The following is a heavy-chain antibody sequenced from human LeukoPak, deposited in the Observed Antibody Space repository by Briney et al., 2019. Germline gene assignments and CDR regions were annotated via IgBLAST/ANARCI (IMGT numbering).Heavy chain of an antibody. CDR3: ARHSGHSSWYYGLDV. D-gene: IGHD6-13*01. V-gene: IGHV1-69*13. Sequence: GASVMVSCKASGGTFSSYAISWVRQAPGQGLEWMGGIIPIDDSTNYVQKFQDRDMITADEATNIIYMELGSLKSEDTAEYYCARHSGHSSWYYGLDVWGQGTTVIVSS. J-gene: IGHJ6*02. CDR2: IIPIDDST. CDR1: GGTFSSYA.